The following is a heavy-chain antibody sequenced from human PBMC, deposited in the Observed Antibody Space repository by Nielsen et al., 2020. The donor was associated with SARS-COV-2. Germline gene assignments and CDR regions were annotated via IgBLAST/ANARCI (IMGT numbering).Heavy chain of an antibody. CDR2: INSDGSST. D-gene: IGHD3-22*01. Sequence: GGSLRLSCAASGFTFSSYWMHWVRQAPGKGLVWVSRINSDGSSTSYADSVKGRFTISRDNAKNTLYLQMNSLRAEDTAVYYCAREFGHSSGDYYYYYGMDVWGQGTTVTVSS. CDR3: AREFGHSSGDYYYYYGMDV. J-gene: IGHJ6*02. V-gene: IGHV3-74*01. CDR1: GFTFSSYW.